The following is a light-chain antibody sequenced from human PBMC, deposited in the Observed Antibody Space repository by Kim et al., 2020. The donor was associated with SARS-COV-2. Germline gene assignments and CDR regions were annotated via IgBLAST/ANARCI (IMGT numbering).Light chain of an antibody. CDR3: QQYGRSWT. CDR1: ESVSSNN. J-gene: IGKJ1*01. Sequence: ETVLTQSPGTLSLSPGVRATLSCRASESVSSNNLAWYQQKPGQAPRLLIYGASSRATGIPERFSGSGSGTDFTLTISRLEPEDFAVFYCQQYGRSWTFGQGTKVDIK. CDR2: GAS. V-gene: IGKV3-20*01.